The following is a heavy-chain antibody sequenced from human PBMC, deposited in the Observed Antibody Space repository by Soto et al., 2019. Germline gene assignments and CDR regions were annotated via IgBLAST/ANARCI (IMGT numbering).Heavy chain of an antibody. CDR3: AREDSSGYSPPIHGMDV. D-gene: IGHD3-22*01. J-gene: IGHJ6*02. CDR1: GFTFSSYA. CDR2: ISYDGSNN. V-gene: IGHV3-30-3*01. Sequence: PGWSLRLSCAASGFTFSSYAMHWVRQAPGKGLEWVAVISYDGSNNYYADSVKGRFTISRDNSTTTLYLQMNSLRAEDTAVYYCAREDSSGYSPPIHGMDVWGQGTTVTVYS.